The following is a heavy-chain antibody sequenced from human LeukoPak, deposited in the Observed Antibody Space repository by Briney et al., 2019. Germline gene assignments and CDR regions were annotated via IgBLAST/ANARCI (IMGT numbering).Heavy chain of an antibody. V-gene: IGHV4-39*01. Sequence: SETLSLTCTVSGGSISSSSYSWGWIRQPPGKGLEWIGSIYYSGSTYYNPSLKSRVTISVDTSKNQFSLKLSSVTAADTAVYYCARQTSYYDSSGYYGVYYYGMDVWGQGTTVTVSS. J-gene: IGHJ6*02. D-gene: IGHD3-22*01. CDR2: IYYSGST. CDR1: GGSISSSSYS. CDR3: ARQTSYYDSSGYYGVYYYGMDV.